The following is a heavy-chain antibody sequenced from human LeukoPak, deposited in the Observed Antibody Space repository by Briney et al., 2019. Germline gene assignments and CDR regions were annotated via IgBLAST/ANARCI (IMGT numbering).Heavy chain of an antibody. V-gene: IGHV3-23*01. CDR2: ISDSGGST. D-gene: IGHD3-16*01. CDR3: AKVLGAAGVFGGYCDH. Sequence: GGSLRLSCAASGFTFSSYGMSWVRQAPGKGLEWVSGISDSGGSTYYVDSVKGRFTISRDNSKNTLYLQMNSLRADDTARYYCAKVLGAAGVFGGYCDHWGQGTLVTVSS. J-gene: IGHJ4*02. CDR1: GFTFSSYG.